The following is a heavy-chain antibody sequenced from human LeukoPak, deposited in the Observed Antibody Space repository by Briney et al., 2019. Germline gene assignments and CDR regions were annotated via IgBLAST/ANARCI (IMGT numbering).Heavy chain of an antibody. CDR2: IYTTGCT. V-gene: IGHV4-4*09. J-gene: IGHJ3*02. CDR3: AKILGSGVWYGFDI. D-gene: IGHD7-27*01. CDR1: GGSVNSYY. Sequence: PSETLSLTCSVSGGSVNSYYWSWIRQPPGKGPEWIGYIYTTGCTNYNPSLKSRVTISVATSKNQFSLKLSSVTAADTAVYYCAKILGSGVWYGFDIWGQGTMVTVSS.